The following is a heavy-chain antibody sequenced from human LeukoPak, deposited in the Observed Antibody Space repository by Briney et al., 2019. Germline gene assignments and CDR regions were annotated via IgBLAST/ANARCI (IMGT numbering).Heavy chain of an antibody. Sequence: GGSLRLSCVASGFTISSYSMNWVRQAPGEGLEWVSGISNGSRYIYYADSVKGRFTISRDDSKSIPYLQMNSLKTEDTAVYYCTREKLHYYGSGSYYSFDYWGQGTLVTVSS. CDR1: GFTISSYS. V-gene: IGHV3-21*03. D-gene: IGHD3-10*01. CDR2: ISNGSRYI. CDR3: TREKLHYYGSGSYYSFDY. J-gene: IGHJ4*02.